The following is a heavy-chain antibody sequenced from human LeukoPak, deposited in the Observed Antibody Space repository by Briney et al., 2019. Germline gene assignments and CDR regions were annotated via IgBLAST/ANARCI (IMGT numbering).Heavy chain of an antibody. CDR1: GFIFSSYW. CDR2: IKPDGSEK. Sequence: AGGSLRLSCAASGFIFSSYWMTWVRQAPGKGLEWVANIKPDGSEKYYADSVKGRFTISRDNTKNSLYLEMNSLRAEDTALYYCARDFDWGQGTLVTVSS. J-gene: IGHJ4*02. CDR3: ARDFD. V-gene: IGHV3-7*04.